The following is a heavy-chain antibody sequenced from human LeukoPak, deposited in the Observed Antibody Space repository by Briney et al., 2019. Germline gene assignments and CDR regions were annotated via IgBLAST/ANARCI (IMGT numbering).Heavy chain of an antibody. Sequence: GGSLRLSCEASGFTFSYYGMSWVRQAPGKGLEWVSAISYNGGSTFYADSVKGRLTISRDNARNSLYLQMNSLRPEDTAMYYCAKDRGYFGSGAYYFDYWGQGTLVTVSS. CDR1: GFTFSYYG. V-gene: IGHV3-23*01. D-gene: IGHD3-10*01. CDR2: ISYNGGST. J-gene: IGHJ4*02. CDR3: AKDRGYFGSGAYYFDY.